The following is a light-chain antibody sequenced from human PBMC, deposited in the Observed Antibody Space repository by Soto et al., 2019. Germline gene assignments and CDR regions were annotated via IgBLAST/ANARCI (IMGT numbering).Light chain of an antibody. J-gene: IGLJ1*01. CDR2: SNN. V-gene: IGLV1-44*01. CDR1: SSNIGTNT. CDR3: AAWDDSLDAYV. Sequence: QSVLTQPPSASGAPGQRVTISCSGSSSNIGTNTVNWYQQLPGMAPKLLIYSNNVRPSGVPDRFSGSNSGTSASLAISGLQSEDEADYYCAAWDDSLDAYVFGTATKVT.